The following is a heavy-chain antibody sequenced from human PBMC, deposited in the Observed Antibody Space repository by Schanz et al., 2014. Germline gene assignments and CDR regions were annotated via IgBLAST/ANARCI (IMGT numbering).Heavy chain of an antibody. J-gene: IGHJ4*02. CDR1: GGTFSRLT. CDR3: ASSGASYSSSWDFDY. V-gene: IGHV1-69*02. D-gene: IGHD6-13*01. Sequence: QVHLVQSGAEAKKPGSSVKVSCKASGGTFSRLTFSWVRQAPGQGLEWMGRVIPILGVTHYAQKFQGRVTITADKSTTTAYMELNSLRSEDTAVYYCASSGASYSSSWDFDYWGQGTLVTVSS. CDR2: VIPILGVT.